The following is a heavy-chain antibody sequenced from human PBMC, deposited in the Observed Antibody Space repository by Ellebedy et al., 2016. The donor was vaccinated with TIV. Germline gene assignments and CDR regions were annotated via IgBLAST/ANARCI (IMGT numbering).Heavy chain of an antibody. CDR3: ASTLTITIFRD. V-gene: IGHV4-39*07. CDR2: IYYTGTT. CDR1: GGSISSSSYY. J-gene: IGHJ4*02. D-gene: IGHD3-10*02. Sequence: MPSETLSLTCTVSGGSISSSSYYWGWIRQPPGKGLEWVASIYYTGTTYYNPSLKSRVTISLDTSKNQVSMKLTSVTAADTAVYYCASTLTITIFRDWGQGTPVTVSS.